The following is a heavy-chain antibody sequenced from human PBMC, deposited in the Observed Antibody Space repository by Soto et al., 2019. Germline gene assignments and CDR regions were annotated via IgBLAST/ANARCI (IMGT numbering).Heavy chain of an antibody. D-gene: IGHD6-13*01. Sequence: SETLSLTCTVSGGSISSSSYYWGWIRQPPGKGLEWIGSIYYSGSTYYNPSLKSRVTISVDTSKNQFSLKLSSVTAADTAVYYCTAAAGTSEYYGMDVWGQGTTVTVS. J-gene: IGHJ6*02. V-gene: IGHV4-39*01. CDR1: GGSISSSSYY. CDR3: TAAAGTSEYYGMDV. CDR2: IYYSGST.